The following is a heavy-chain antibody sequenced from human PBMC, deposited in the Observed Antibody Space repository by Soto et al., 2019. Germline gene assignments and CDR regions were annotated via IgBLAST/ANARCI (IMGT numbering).Heavy chain of an antibody. J-gene: IGHJ6*02. CDR2: ISSSSSTI. V-gene: IGHV3-48*01. Sequence: EVQLVESGGGLVQPGGSLRLSCAASGFTFSSYSMNWVRQAPGKGMEWVSYISSSSSTIYYADSVKGRFTISRDNAKNSLYMQMNSLSAEDTALYYCATLPDCSSTSCYYSYYYYGMDVWGQGTTVTVSS. D-gene: IGHD2-2*01. CDR1: GFTFSSYS. CDR3: ATLPDCSSTSCYYSYYYYGMDV.